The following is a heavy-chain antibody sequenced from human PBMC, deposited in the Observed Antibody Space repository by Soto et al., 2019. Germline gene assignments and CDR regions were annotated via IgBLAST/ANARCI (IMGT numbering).Heavy chain of an antibody. V-gene: IGHV2-26*01. CDR1: GFSLSNARMG. CDR2: IFSNDEK. J-gene: IGHJ6*02. D-gene: IGHD3-22*01. Sequence: QVTLKESGPVLVKPTETLTLTCTVSGFSLSNARMGVSWIRQPPGKALEWLAHIFSNDEKSYSTSLKSRLTISKDTYKSQVVLTMTNMDPVDTATYYCALVVMTTYYYYGMDVWGQGTTVTVSS. CDR3: ALVVMTTYYYYGMDV.